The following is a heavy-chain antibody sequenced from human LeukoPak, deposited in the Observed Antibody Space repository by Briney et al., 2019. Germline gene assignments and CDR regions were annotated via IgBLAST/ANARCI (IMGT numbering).Heavy chain of an antibody. Sequence: GGSLRLTCAASGFTFSSYSMNWVRQAPGKGLEWVSSISSSSSYIYYADSVKGRFTISRDNAKNSLYLQMNSLRAEDTAVYYCARGVDTAMVPFDYWGQGTLVNASS. CDR3: ARGVDTAMVPFDY. D-gene: IGHD5-18*01. CDR2: ISSSSSYI. V-gene: IGHV3-21*01. J-gene: IGHJ4*02. CDR1: GFTFSSYS.